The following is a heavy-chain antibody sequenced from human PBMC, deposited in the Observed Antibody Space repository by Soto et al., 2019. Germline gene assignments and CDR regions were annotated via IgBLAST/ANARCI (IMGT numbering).Heavy chain of an antibody. CDR1: GYTFTGYY. CDR3: ARDVSSGWYAH. D-gene: IGHD6-19*01. Sequence: ASVNVSCKSSGYTFTGYYMHWGRQAPGQGLEWMGWINPNSGGTNYAQKFQGRVTMTRDTSISTAYMELSRLRSDDTAVYYCARDVSSGWYAHWGQGTLVTVSS. J-gene: IGHJ5*02. CDR2: INPNSGGT. V-gene: IGHV1-2*02.